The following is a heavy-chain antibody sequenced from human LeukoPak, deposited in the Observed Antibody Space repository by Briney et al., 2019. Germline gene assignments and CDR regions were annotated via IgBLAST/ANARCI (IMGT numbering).Heavy chain of an antibody. Sequence: GGSLRLSCAASGFTFSSYAMSWVRQAPGKGLEWVSAISGSGGSTYYADSVKGRFTISRDNSKNTLYLQMNSLRAEDRAVYYCATHQGDSSGWPPRDYWGQGTLVTVSS. CDR1: GFTFSSYA. D-gene: IGHD6-19*01. CDR3: ATHQGDSSGWPPRDY. V-gene: IGHV3-23*01. J-gene: IGHJ4*02. CDR2: ISGSGGST.